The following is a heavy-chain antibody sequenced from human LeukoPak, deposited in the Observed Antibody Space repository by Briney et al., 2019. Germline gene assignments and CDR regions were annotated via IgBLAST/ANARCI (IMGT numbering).Heavy chain of an antibody. CDR3: ARGRGTTVTASMDV. CDR2: ITSRGTDT. CDR1: GFSFSSYA. V-gene: IGHV3-64*01. Sequence: PGGSLRPSCAASGFSFSSYAMHWVRQAPGKGLEYVSGITSRGTDTSYANSVKGRFTISRDNSKNTLYLQMGSLRVEDMAVYYCARGRGTTVTASMDVWGQGTTVTVSS. D-gene: IGHD4-17*01. J-gene: IGHJ6*02.